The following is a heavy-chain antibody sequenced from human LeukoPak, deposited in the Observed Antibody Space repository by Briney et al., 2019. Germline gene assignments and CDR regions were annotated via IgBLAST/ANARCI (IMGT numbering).Heavy chain of an antibody. J-gene: IGHJ5*02. CDR1: GGTFSSYA. CDR3: AREGASSSWLNWFDP. CDR2: IIPIFGTA. Sequence: SVKVSCKASGGTFSSYAISWVRQAPGQGLEWMGGIIPIFGTANYAQKFQGRVTITTDESTSTAYMELSSLRSEDTAAYYCAREGASSSWLNWFDPWGQGTLVTVSS. V-gene: IGHV1-69*05. D-gene: IGHD6-13*01.